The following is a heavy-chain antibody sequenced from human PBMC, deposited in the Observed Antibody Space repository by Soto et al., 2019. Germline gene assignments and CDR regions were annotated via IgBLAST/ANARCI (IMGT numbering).Heavy chain of an antibody. J-gene: IGHJ4*02. CDR2: MNQDGSES. Sequence: EVQLVESGGGLVQPGGSLRLSCAASGFSLSSYWMSWVRQAPGKGLEWVANMNQDGSESDYVGSVKGRFTFTRXXXKXXXXLQMNSLRAEDTAVYYCARLSTSAGRRDLACWGQGTLVTVSS. CDR1: GFSLSSYW. V-gene: IGHV3-7*01. CDR3: ARLSTSAGRRDLAC.